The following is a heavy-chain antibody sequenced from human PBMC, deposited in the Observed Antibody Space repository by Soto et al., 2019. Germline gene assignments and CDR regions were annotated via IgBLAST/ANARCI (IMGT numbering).Heavy chain of an antibody. J-gene: IGHJ6*02. Sequence: SETLSLTCTVSGGSISSGGYYWSWIRQHPGKGLEWIGYIYYSGSTYYNPSLKSRVTISVDTSKNQFSLKLSSVTAADTAVYYCARDRFAIFGTRGYYYYGMDVWGQGTTVTVSS. V-gene: IGHV4-31*03. D-gene: IGHD3-3*01. CDR2: IYYSGST. CDR1: GGSISSGGYY. CDR3: ARDRFAIFGTRGYYYYGMDV.